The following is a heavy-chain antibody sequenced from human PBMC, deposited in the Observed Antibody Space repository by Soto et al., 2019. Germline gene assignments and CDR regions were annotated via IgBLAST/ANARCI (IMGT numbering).Heavy chain of an antibody. CDR1: GGSISSGDYY. CDR3: ARVAVAGTRFDD. V-gene: IGHV4-30-4*01. D-gene: IGHD6-19*01. J-gene: IGHJ4*02. CDR2: IYYSGST. Sequence: PSETLSLTCTVSGGSISSGDYYWSWIRQPPGKGLEWIGYIYYSGSTYYNPSLKSRVTISVDTSKNQFSLKLSSVTAADTAVYYCARVAVAGTRFDDSGLGTLVTVSS.